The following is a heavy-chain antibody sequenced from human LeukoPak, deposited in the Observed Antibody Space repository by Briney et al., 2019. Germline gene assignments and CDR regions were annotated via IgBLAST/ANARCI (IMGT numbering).Heavy chain of an antibody. Sequence: SETLSLTCTVSGGSISSHYWSWIRQPPGKGLEWIGYIYYSGSTNYNPSLKGRVTISVDTSKNQFSLKLSSVTAADTAVYYCARVAGINWFDPWGQGTLVTVSS. CDR3: ARVAGINWFDP. CDR1: GGSISSHY. V-gene: IGHV4-59*11. J-gene: IGHJ5*02. D-gene: IGHD3-10*01. CDR2: IYYSGST.